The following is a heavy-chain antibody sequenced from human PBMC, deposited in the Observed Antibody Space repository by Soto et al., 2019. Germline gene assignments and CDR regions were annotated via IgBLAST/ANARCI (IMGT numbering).Heavy chain of an antibody. CDR1: GFTFSSYS. D-gene: IGHD3-3*01. J-gene: IGHJ4*02. Sequence: GGSLRLSCAASGFTFSSYSMNWVRQAPGKGLEWVSSISSSSSYIYYADSVKGRFTISRDNAKNSLYLQMNSLRAEDTAVYYCARDNKAWSGEEPFDYWGQGTLVTVSS. CDR3: ARDNKAWSGEEPFDY. CDR2: ISSSSSYI. V-gene: IGHV3-21*01.